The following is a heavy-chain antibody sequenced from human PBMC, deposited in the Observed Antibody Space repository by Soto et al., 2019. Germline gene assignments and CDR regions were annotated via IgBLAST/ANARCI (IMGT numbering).Heavy chain of an antibody. CDR2: INPILSMA. Sequence: QVQLVQSGAEVKRPGSSVKVSCKASGDTFAFYSINWVRQAPGLGLEWMGRINPILSMANYGQRLQGRVTMTADKSTSTAYMVLNSLRSEDTAMYYCATSYGSGYRAFDYWGQGALVTVSS. CDR3: ATSYGSGYRAFDY. D-gene: IGHD3-10*01. J-gene: IGHJ4*02. CDR1: GDTFAFYS. V-gene: IGHV1-69*02.